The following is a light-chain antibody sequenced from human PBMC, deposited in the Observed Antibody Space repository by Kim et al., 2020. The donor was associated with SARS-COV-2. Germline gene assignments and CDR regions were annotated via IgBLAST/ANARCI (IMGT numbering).Light chain of an antibody. V-gene: IGLV2-8*01. CDR2: EVS. J-gene: IGLJ1*01. CDR3: SSNAGSKNLHEG. Sequence: QSALTQPPSASGSLGQSVTISCTGTSSDVGGDNYVSWYQQHPGKAPKVVIYEVSKRPSGVPDRFSGSKSGNTASLTVSGLQAEDEADYYCSSNAGSKNLHEGFGAGTKVTVL. CDR1: SSDVGGDNY.